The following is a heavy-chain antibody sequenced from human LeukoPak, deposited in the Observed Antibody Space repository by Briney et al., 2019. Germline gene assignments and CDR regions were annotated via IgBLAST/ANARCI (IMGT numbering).Heavy chain of an antibody. Sequence: GGSLRLSCAASGNYWMRWVRQAPGKGLVWVSHVNSDGSWTSHADSVKGRFTISKDNARNTLYLQMNSLRAEDTAVYYCARGGPIYCSGDSCYPGDYWGQGTLVTVSS. D-gene: IGHD2-15*01. CDR1: GNYW. CDR3: ARGGPIYCSGDSCYPGDY. J-gene: IGHJ4*02. CDR2: VNSDGSWT. V-gene: IGHV3-74*01.